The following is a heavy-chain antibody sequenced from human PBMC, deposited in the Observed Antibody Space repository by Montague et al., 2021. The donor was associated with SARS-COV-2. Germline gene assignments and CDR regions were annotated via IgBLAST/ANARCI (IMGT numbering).Heavy chain of an antibody. CDR1: GGSISSYY. CDR2: IYYSGRN. J-gene: IGHJ3*02. V-gene: IGHV4-59*01. Sequence: SETLSLTCTVSGGSISSYYWSWIRQPPGKGLEWIGYIYYSGRNNYNPSLKSRVTISVDTSKNQFSLKLSSVTAADTAVYYCARGFDIWGQGTMVTVSS. CDR3: ARGFDI.